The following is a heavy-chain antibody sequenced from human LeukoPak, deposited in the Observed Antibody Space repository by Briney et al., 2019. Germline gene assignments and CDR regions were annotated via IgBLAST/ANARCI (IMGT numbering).Heavy chain of an antibody. CDR1: GYTFTGYY. CDR2: INPNSGGT. Sequence: ASVKVSCTASGYTFTGYYMHWVRQAPGQGLEWMGWINPNSGGTHYAQNFQGRVTMTRDTSISTAYMELSRLRSDDTAVYYCARDERYDSSGYPFDYWGQGTLVTVSS. V-gene: IGHV1-2*02. J-gene: IGHJ4*02. CDR3: ARDERYDSSGYPFDY. D-gene: IGHD3-22*01.